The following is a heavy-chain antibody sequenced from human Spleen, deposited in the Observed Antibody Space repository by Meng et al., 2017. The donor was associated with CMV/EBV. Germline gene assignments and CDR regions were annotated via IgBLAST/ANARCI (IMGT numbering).Heavy chain of an antibody. CDR2: ISGYNGNT. D-gene: IGHD3-16*01. J-gene: IGHJ4*02. V-gene: IGHV1-18*01. Sequence: SCESYGYTFSSYGLNWVRQAPGQGLEWLGSISGYNGNTNYAQKVQGRVTTTIDTSTSTAYMELRSLRSDDTAVYYCARKTLGGYFDYWGQGTLVTVSS. CDR3: ARKTLGGYFDY. CDR1: GYTFSSYG.